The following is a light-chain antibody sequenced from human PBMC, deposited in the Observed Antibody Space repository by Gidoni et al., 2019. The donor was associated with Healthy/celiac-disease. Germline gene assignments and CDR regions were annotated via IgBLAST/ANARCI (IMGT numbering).Light chain of an antibody. CDR3: LIYYGRARV. CDR2: NTD. CDR1: TGAVTSGYF. V-gene: IGLV7-43*01. J-gene: IGLJ3*02. Sequence: VPLTCASSTGAVTSGYFTSWFQQKPGQAPRALIYNTDKKHSWTPARFSGSLLGGKAALTLSGVQPADEADYYCLIYYGRARVFGGGTKLTV.